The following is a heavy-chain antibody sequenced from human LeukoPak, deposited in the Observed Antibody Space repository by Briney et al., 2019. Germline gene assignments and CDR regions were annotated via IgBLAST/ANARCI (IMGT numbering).Heavy chain of an antibody. Sequence: PSQTLSLTCTVSGGSISSGSYYWSWIRQPAGKGLERIGRIYTSGSTNYNPSLKSRVTISVDTSKNQFSLKLSSVTAADTAVYYCASHSSSRRWGRYYYYYYMDVWGKGNTVTVSS. CDR1: GGSISSGSYY. J-gene: IGHJ6*03. D-gene: IGHD6-6*01. CDR3: ASHSSSRRWGRYYYYYYMDV. CDR2: IYTSGST. V-gene: IGHV4-61*02.